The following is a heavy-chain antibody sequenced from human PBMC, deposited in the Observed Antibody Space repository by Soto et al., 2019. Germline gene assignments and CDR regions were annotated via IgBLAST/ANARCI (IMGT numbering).Heavy chain of an antibody. V-gene: IGHV1-69*06. CDR3: ARGLECRGYCLDKPTWFAH. CDR1: GGTFSTYT. CDR2: IIPIFGTP. Sequence: ASVKVSCKASGGTFSTYTFSWVRQAPGQGLEWMGRIIPIFGTPYYAQKFQGRVTITADKSTSTVYMELSSLRSDDTAVYFCARGLECRGYCLDKPTWFAHWGQGTLVTVSS. J-gene: IGHJ5*02. D-gene: IGHD2-15*01.